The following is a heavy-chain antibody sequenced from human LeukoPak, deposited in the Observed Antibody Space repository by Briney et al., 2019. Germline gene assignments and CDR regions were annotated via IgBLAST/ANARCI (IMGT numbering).Heavy chain of an antibody. CDR2: ISYDGSNK. V-gene: IGHV3-30*04. CDR3: AKDLRSGWYLAPFDY. CDR1: RITFSSYT. J-gene: IGHJ4*02. D-gene: IGHD6-19*01. Sequence: GGSLRLSCAASRITFSSYTMHWVRQVPGKGLEWVALISYDGSNKYYADSVKGRFTISRDNSKNTLYLQMNSLRAEDTAVYYCAKDLRSGWYLAPFDYWGQGTLVTVSS.